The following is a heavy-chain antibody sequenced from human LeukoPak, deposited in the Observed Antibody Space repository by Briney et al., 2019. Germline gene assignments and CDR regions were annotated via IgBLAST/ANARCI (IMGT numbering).Heavy chain of an antibody. CDR1: GYTLTELS. Sequence: GASVKVSCKVSGYTLTELSMHWVRQAPGKGLEWMGGFDPEDGETIYAQKFQGRVPMTEDTSTDTAYMELSGLRFEDTAVYYCATGDPRVAITMVYWGQGTLVTVSS. CDR2: FDPEDGET. D-gene: IGHD3-10*01. V-gene: IGHV1-24*01. J-gene: IGHJ4*02. CDR3: ATGDPRVAITMVY.